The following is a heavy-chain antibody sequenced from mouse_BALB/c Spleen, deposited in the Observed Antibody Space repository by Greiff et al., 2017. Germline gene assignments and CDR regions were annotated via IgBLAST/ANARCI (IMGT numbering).Heavy chain of an antibody. D-gene: IGHD1-2*01. CDR1: GFTFTDYY. CDR3: ARDGGDYYGYGY. Sequence: EVHLVESGGGLVQPGGSLRLSCATSGFTFTDYYMSWVRQPPGKALEWLGFIRNKANGYTTEYSASVKGRFTISRDNSQSILYLQMNTLRAEDSATYYCARDGGDYYGYGYWGQGTTLTVSS. V-gene: IGHV7-3*02. J-gene: IGHJ2*01. CDR2: IRNKANGYTT.